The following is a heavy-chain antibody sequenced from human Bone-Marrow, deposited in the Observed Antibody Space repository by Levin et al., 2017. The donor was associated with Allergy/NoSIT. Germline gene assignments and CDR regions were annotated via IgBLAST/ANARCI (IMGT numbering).Heavy chain of an antibody. J-gene: IGHJ4*02. V-gene: IGHV3-11*03. CDR2: ISGDSTYA. Sequence: GGSLRLSCQASGFTFSDYYMTWVRQAPGKGLEWLSYISGDSTYADYAESVKGRFTISRDNSKKSLYLQLNSLRIEDTAVYYCAGRGKNKIDNWGQGTLVIVSS. CDR3: AGRGKNKIDN. CDR1: GFTFSDYY. D-gene: IGHD1-26*01.